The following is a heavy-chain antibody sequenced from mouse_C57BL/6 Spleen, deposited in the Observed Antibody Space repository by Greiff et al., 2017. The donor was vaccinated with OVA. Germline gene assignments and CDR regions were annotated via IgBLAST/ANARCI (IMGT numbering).Heavy chain of an antibody. CDR2: IDPEDGET. CDR1: GFNIKDYY. V-gene: IGHV14-2*01. Sequence: EVQLQQSGAELVKPGASVKLSCTASGFNIKDYYMHWVKQRTEQGLEWIGRIDPEDGETKYAPKFPGKATITADTSSNTAYLQLSSLTSEDTAVYYCARGDYYGSSSYAMDYWGQGTSVTVSS. CDR3: ARGDYYGSSSYAMDY. J-gene: IGHJ4*01. D-gene: IGHD1-1*01.